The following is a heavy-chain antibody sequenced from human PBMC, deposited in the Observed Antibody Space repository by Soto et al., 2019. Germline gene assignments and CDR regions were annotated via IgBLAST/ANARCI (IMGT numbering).Heavy chain of an antibody. J-gene: IGHJ4*02. CDR2: IYYSGST. V-gene: IGHV4-39*01. Sequence: PSETLSLTCTVSGGSISISSYYWGWIRQPPGKGLEWIGSIYYSGSTYYNPSLKSRVTISVDTSKNQFSLKLSSVTAADTAVYYCARLGRVEMATITGDYWGQGTLVSVSS. CDR1: GGSISISSYY. D-gene: IGHD5-12*01. CDR3: ARLGRVEMATITGDY.